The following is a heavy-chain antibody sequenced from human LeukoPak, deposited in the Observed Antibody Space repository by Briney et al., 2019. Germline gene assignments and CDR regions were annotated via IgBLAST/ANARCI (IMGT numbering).Heavy chain of an antibody. CDR2: IWYDGSNK. J-gene: IGHJ3*02. D-gene: IGHD3-3*01. V-gene: IGHV3-33*01. CDR1: GFTFSSYG. Sequence: PGRSLRLSCAASGFTFSSYGMHWVRQAPGKGLEWVAVIWYDGSNKYYADSVKGRFTISRDNSKNTLYLQMNSLRAEDTAVYYCARQTYYDFWSGYLDAFDIWGQGTMVTVSS. CDR3: ARQTYYDFWSGYLDAFDI.